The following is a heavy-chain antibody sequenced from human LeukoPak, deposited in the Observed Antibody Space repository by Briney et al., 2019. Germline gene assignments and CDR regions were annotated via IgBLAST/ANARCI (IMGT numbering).Heavy chain of an antibody. J-gene: IGHJ4*02. Sequence: GGSLRLSCAASGFTFSNYWMSWVRQAPGKGLEWVANIKEDGSEKSYVDSVKGRFIISRDNAKNSLYLQMNSLRAEYTAVYYCARDSWHSSDYWGQGTLVTVS. V-gene: IGHV3-7*04. CDR1: GFTFSNYW. CDR2: IKEDGSEK. CDR3: ARDSWHSSDY. D-gene: IGHD6-13*01.